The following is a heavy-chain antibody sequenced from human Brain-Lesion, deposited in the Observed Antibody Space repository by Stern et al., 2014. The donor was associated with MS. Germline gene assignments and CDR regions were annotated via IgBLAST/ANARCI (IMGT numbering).Heavy chain of an antibody. Sequence: VQLVESGPGLVKPSQTLSLSCTVSGGSISSGGYYWSWIRQPAGKGLEWIGRIFNSGSTNYNPSPKSRVTISIDTSKNQFSLSLNSMTAADTAVYYCARGRVVPGFQYYATDVWGQGTTVIVSS. CDR2: IFNSGST. CDR3: ARGRVVPGFQYYATDV. CDR1: GGSISSGGYY. D-gene: IGHD2-2*01. J-gene: IGHJ6*02. V-gene: IGHV4-61*02.